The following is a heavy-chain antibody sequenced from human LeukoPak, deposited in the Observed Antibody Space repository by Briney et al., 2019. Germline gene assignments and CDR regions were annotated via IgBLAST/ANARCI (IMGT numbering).Heavy chain of an antibody. D-gene: IGHD3-3*01. CDR1: GFTFSSYW. CDR2: IKQEGSEK. V-gene: IGHV3-7*01. CDR3: ARGGISIFGVVIYMDV. Sequence: GGSLRLSCAASGFTFSSYWMSWVRQAPGKGLEWVANIKQEGSEKYYVDSVKGRFTISRDNAKNSLYLHMNSLRAEDTAVYYCARGGISIFGVVIYMDVWGKGTTVTVSS. J-gene: IGHJ6*03.